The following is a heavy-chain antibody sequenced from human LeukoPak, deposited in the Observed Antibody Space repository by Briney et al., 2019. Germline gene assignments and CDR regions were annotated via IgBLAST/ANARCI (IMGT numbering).Heavy chain of an antibody. D-gene: IGHD7-27*01. J-gene: IGHJ4*02. CDR2: IWYDGSYK. Sequence: PGGSLRLSCAASGFTFSTSGMHWVRQAPGKGLEWVAVIWYDGSYKYYADSVKGRFTISRDNSKDTLYLQMNSLRDEDTAVYYCAKDSAGGLGTNFDYWGQGTLVTVSS. CDR3: AKDSAGGLGTNFDY. CDR1: GFTFSTSG. V-gene: IGHV3-33*06.